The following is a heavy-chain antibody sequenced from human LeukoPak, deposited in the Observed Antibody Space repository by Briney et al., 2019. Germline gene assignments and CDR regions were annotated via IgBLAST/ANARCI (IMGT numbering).Heavy chain of an antibody. D-gene: IGHD2-2*01. CDR1: GFTFSTYA. CDR2: ISGSGGSA. Sequence: GGSLRLSCAASGFTFSTYAMHWVRQAPGKGLEWVSAISGSGGSAYYADSVKGRFTISRDNSKNTLYLQMNSLRAEDTAVYYCAKEKCSSTSCPSFDYRGQGTLVTVSS. CDR3: AKEKCSSTSCPSFDY. V-gene: IGHV3-23*01. J-gene: IGHJ4*02.